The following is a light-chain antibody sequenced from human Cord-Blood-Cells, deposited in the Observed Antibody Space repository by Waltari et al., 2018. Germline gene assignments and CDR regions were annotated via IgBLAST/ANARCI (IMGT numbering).Light chain of an antibody. V-gene: IGKV3-11*01. CDR1: QSVSSY. J-gene: IGKJ1*01. CDR3: QQRSNWPPWT. Sequence: EIVLTQSPATLSLSPGERATLSCRASQSVSSYLAWYQQKPGQAPRLLIYDASNRATAIPARFSGSGSGTDFTLTISSLEPDDFAVYYCQQRSNWPPWTFGQGTKVEIK. CDR2: DAS.